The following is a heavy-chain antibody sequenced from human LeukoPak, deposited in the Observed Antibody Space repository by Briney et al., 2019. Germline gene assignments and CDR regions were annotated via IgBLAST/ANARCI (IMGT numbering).Heavy chain of an antibody. V-gene: IGHV4-34*01. D-gene: IGHD3-10*01. CDR3: ARHPPPAMVRGVRRGAFDI. Sequence: SETLSLTCAGYGGSLSGYYWSWIRQPPGKGLEWIGEINHSGSTNYNPSLKSRVTISVDTSKHQFSLKLSSVTAADTAVYYCARHPPPAMVRGVRRGAFDIGGQGTMVTVSS. CDR1: GGSLSGYY. CDR2: INHSGST. J-gene: IGHJ3*02.